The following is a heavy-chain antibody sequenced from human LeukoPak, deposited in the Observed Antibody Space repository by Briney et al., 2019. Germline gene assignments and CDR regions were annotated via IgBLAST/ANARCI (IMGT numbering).Heavy chain of an antibody. V-gene: IGHV3-30*03. D-gene: IGHD3/OR15-3a*01. CDR1: GFTFSSYG. Sequence: GRSLRLSCAASGFTFSSYGMHWVRQAPGKGLEWVAVISYDRSNKYYADSVKGRFTISRDNSKNTLYLQMNSLRAEDTAVYYCAASPTNRRTGYYSNYFDYWGQGTLVTVSS. CDR2: ISYDRSNK. CDR3: AASPTNRRTGYYSNYFDY. J-gene: IGHJ4*02.